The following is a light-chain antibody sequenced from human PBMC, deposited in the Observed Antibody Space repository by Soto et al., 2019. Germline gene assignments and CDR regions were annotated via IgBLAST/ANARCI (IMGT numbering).Light chain of an antibody. V-gene: IGKV3-20*01. CDR3: QQYGSSPFT. CDR2: GAS. Sequence: ESGLTQSPGTLSMSPGERATLSCRASQGVSSSYSAWYQQKPGQAPRLLIYGASRRPTGIPDRFSGSGSGTDFTLTISRLEPEYFAVYYCQQYGSSPFTFGPGAKVFIK. CDR1: QGVSSSY. J-gene: IGKJ3*01.